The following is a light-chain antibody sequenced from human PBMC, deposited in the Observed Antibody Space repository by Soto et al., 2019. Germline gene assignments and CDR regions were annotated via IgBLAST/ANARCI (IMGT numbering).Light chain of an antibody. CDR3: QQYNSYPWT. V-gene: IGKV1-5*01. J-gene: IGKJ1*01. Sequence: DIQMTQSPSTLSASVGDRVTITCRASQSISSWLAWYQQKAGKAPKLLIYDASSLVSGVPSRFSGSGSGTEFTLTISSLQPDDVATYYCQQYNSYPWTFGQGTKV. CDR1: QSISSW. CDR2: DAS.